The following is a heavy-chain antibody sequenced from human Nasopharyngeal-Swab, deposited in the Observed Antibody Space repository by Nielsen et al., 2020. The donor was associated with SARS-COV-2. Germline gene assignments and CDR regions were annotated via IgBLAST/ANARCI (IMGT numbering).Heavy chain of an antibody. Sequence: GGSLRLSCAASGFSFSSYYMNWVRQAPGKLLEWVSSILGSVSTIYYAESVKGRFTISRDNAKNALYLQMNSLRAEDTAVYYCARGDDSSGFSITLDYWGQGTLVTVSA. D-gene: IGHD3-22*01. CDR1: GFSFSSYY. CDR3: ARGDDSSGFSITLDY. CDR2: ILGSVSTI. J-gene: IGHJ4*02. V-gene: IGHV3-48*03.